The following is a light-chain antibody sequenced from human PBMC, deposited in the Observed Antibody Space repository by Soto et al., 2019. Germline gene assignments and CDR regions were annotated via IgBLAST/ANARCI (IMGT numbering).Light chain of an antibody. CDR3: QHYNNWPPMYT. CDR2: GAS. Sequence: EIVMTQSPATLSVSPGERATLSCRASQSVRSDLAWYQQKPGQTPRLLIYGASTRATGIPARFSGSGSGTDFTLTISSLQSEDFAVYYCQHYNNWPPMYTFGQGTRLEIK. CDR1: QSVRSD. J-gene: IGKJ2*01. V-gene: IGKV3-15*01.